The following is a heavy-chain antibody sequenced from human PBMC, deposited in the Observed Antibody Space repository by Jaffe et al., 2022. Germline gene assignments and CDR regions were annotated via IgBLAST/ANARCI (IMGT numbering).Heavy chain of an antibody. J-gene: IGHJ4*02. V-gene: IGHV1-2*06. D-gene: IGHD6-6*01. CDR3: ARERASSRGPWSQPDY. CDR1: GYTFTGYY. Sequence: QVQLVQSGAEVKKPGASVKVSCKASGYTFTGYYMHWVRQAPGQGLEWMGRINPNSGGTNYAQKFQGRVTMTRDTSISTAYMELSRLRSDDTAVYYCARERASSRGPWSQPDYWGQGTLVTVSS. CDR2: INPNSGGT.